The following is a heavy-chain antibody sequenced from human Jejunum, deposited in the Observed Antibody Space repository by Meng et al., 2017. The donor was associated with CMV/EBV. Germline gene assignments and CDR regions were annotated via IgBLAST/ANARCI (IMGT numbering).Heavy chain of an antibody. CDR2: ISAYNGNT. V-gene: IGHV1-18*01. CDR3: ARVELGITSRDY. J-gene: IGHJ4*02. Sequence: EGEGKEAGASINVSCKASGYTFTNYVNPWVRQARGRGLGWMGWISAYNGNTNPAQTRQGRVTITTDTSTSTAYMELWSLRSDDTAVYYCARVELGITSRDYWGQGTLVTVSS. CDR1: GYTFTNYV. D-gene: IGHD5-24*01.